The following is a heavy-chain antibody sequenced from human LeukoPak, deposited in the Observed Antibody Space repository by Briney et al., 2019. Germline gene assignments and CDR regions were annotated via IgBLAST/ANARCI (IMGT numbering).Heavy chain of an antibody. CDR1: GFTFDDYA. CDR3: AKVAGRSSQKLGLYCSGGSCYGLRGRNDAFDI. Sequence: PGGSLRLSCAASGFTFDDYAMHWVRQAPGKGLEWVSGISWNSGSIGYADSVKGRFTISRDNAKNSLYLQMNSLRAEDTALYYCAKVAGRSSQKLGLYCSGGSCYGLRGRNDAFDIWGQGTMVTVSS. J-gene: IGHJ3*02. V-gene: IGHV3-9*01. CDR2: ISWNSGSI. D-gene: IGHD2-15*01.